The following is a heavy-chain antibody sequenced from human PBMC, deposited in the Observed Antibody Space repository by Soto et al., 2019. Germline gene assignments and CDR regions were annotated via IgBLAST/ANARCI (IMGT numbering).Heavy chain of an antibody. J-gene: IGHJ6*03. CDR3: ARTSPDSSYFYYIDV. V-gene: IGHV2-5*02. CDR1: GFSLDTRGVG. Sequence: QITLKESGPTLVKPTQTLTLTCTCSGFSLDTRGVGVAWIRQPPGKALEWLALIYWDDDKRYSTSLRSRLTITTDTSKNQVILILTNMDPVDTATYYCARTSPDSSYFYYIDVWGKGTTVTVSS. D-gene: IGHD2-2*01. CDR2: IYWDDDK.